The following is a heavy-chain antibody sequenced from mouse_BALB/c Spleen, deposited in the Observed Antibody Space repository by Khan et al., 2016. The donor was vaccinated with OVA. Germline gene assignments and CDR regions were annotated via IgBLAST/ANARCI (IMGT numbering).Heavy chain of an antibody. Sequence: VQLQESGAELMKPGASVKISCKATGYTFSSYWIEWVKQRPGHGLEWIGEFLPGRGTINYNEKFRGKATFTAETSSNIAYMQLNRLTSEDSTVFYCARGAGTTYGMDYWGQGTSVTVSS. D-gene: IGHD4-1*01. CDR1: GYTFSSYW. CDR3: ARGAGTTYGMDY. J-gene: IGHJ4*01. V-gene: IGHV1-9*01. CDR2: FLPGRGTI.